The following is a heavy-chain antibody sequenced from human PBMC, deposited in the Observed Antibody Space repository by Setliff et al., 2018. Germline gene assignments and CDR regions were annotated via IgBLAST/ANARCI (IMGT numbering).Heavy chain of an antibody. J-gene: IGHJ4*02. CDR1: GYSISSGYY. CDR3: ARGETYYYDSSGYEGKYYFDY. Sequence: CAVSGYSISSGYYWGWIQQPPGKGLEWIGSIYHSGSTYYNPSLKSRVTISVDTSKNQFSLKLSSVTAADTAVYYCARGETYYYDSSGYEGKYYFDYWGQGTLVTVSS. V-gene: IGHV4-38-2*01. CDR2: IYHSGST. D-gene: IGHD3-22*01.